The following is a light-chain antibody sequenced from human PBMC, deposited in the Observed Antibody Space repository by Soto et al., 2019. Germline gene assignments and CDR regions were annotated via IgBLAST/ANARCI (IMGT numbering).Light chain of an antibody. V-gene: IGKV3-20*01. Sequence: EIVLTQSPGTLSLSPGERVTLSCRASQSVSNNYLAWYQQKPGQAPRRLIYGASSRATGIPDRFSGGGSGTDFTLTISRLEPEDFAVYYCQQFSSYPLTFGGGTKVDIK. CDR3: QQFSSYPLT. CDR2: GAS. CDR1: QSVSNNY. J-gene: IGKJ4*01.